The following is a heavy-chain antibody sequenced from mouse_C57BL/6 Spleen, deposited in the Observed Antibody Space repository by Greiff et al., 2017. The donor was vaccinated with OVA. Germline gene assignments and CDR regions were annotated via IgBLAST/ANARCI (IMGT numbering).Heavy chain of an antibody. V-gene: IGHV1-61*01. CDR3: ARFYYGSSYYAMDY. J-gene: IGHJ4*01. CDR2: IYPSDSET. CDR1: GYTFTSYW. D-gene: IGHD1-1*01. Sequence: VQLQQPGAELVRPGSSVKLSCKASGYTFTSYWMAWVKQRPGQGLEWIGNIYPSDSETHYNQKFKDKATLTVDKSSSTAYMQLSSLTSEDSAVYYCARFYYGSSYYAMDYWGQGTSVTVSS.